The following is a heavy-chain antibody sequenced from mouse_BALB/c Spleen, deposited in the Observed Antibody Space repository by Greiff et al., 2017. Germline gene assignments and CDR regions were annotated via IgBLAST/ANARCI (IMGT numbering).Heavy chain of an antibody. CDR1: GFTFSSYT. D-gene: IGHD2-1*01. V-gene: IGHV5-6-4*01. CDR3: TRDGNYSWFAY. J-gene: IGHJ3*01. CDR2: ISSGGSYT. Sequence: EVQRVESGGGLVKPGGSLKLSCAASGFTFSSYTMSWVRQTPEQRLEWVATISSGGSYTYYPDSVKGRFTIARDNAKNTLYLQMSSLKSEDTAMYYCTRDGNYSWFAYWGQGTLVTVSA.